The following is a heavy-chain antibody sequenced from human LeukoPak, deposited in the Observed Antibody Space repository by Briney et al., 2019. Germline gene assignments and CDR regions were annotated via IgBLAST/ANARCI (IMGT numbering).Heavy chain of an antibody. D-gene: IGHD1-26*01. V-gene: IGHV4-34*01. Sequence: PSETLSLTCAVYGGSFSDYYWSWIRQPPGKGLEWIGEINHSGSTNYNPSLKSRVTISVDTSKNQFSLKLTSVTAADTAVYYCTRGPYGATLGYWGQGTLVTVSS. CDR1: GGSFSDYY. J-gene: IGHJ4*02. CDR2: INHSGST. CDR3: TRGPYGATLGY.